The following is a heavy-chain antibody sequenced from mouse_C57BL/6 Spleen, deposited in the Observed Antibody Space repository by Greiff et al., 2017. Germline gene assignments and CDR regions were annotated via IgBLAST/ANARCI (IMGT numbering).Heavy chain of an antibody. D-gene: IGHD2-4*01. CDR2: IHPADSDT. Sequence: QVQLQQPGAELVKPGASVKLSCTASGFTFTSYWMHWVKQRPDQGLEWIGRIHPADSDTNYTQKFKGKATLTVDKSSSTAYLQLSSLTSEDSAVYYCTMVDSDEYYDMGGQGKTLTVSA. J-gene: IGHJ2*01. CDR1: GFTFTSYW. CDR3: TMVDSDEYYDM. V-gene: IGHV1-74*01.